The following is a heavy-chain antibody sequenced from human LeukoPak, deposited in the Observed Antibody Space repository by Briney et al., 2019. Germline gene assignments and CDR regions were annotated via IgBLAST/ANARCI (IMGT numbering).Heavy chain of an antibody. Sequence: GGPLRLSCAASGFTFSSYAMSWVRQAPGKGLEWVSAISGSGGSTYYADSVKGRFTISRDNSKNTLYLQMNSLRAEDTAVYYCAKSPTYYYDSSGYYREYYFDYWGQGTLVTVSS. D-gene: IGHD3-22*01. CDR3: AKSPTYYYDSSGYYREYYFDY. J-gene: IGHJ4*02. CDR1: GFTFSSYA. V-gene: IGHV3-23*01. CDR2: ISGSGGST.